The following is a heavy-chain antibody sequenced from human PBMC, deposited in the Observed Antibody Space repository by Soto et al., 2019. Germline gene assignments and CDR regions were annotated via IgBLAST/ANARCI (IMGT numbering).Heavy chain of an antibody. CDR3: AKKVNSGSGSQYFDY. CDR1: GFTFSSYS. Sequence: GGSLRLSCVASGFTFSSYSMSWVRQAPGKGLEWVSGFRAGGDDGTTYYADSVKGRFTISRDDSKNTLFLQMNSLRAEDTAIYYCAKKVNSGSGSQYFDYFGQGTLVTVSS. D-gene: IGHD3-10*01. V-gene: IGHV3-23*01. J-gene: IGHJ4*02. CDR2: FRAGGDDGTT.